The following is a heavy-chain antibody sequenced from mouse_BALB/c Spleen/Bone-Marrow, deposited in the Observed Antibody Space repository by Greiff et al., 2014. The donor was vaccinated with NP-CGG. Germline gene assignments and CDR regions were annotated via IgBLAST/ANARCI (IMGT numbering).Heavy chain of an antibody. CDR1: GFNIKDTY. V-gene: IGHV14-3*02. Sequence: EVMLVESGAELVKPGASVKLSCTASGFNIKDTYMHWVKQRPEQGLEWIGRIDPANGNTKYDPKFQGKATITADTSSTTADLQLSSLTSEDTAVYYCASYYYGSYGFAYWGQGALVTVSA. CDR3: ASYYYGSYGFAY. CDR2: IDPANGNT. D-gene: IGHD1-1*01. J-gene: IGHJ3*01.